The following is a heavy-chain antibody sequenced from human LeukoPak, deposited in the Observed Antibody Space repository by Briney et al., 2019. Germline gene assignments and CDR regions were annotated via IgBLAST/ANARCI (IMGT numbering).Heavy chain of an antibody. CDR1: GGSISSYY. CDR3: ARRWDYYGSGSYYNIGAFDI. V-gene: IGHV4-59*08. D-gene: IGHD3-10*01. CDR2: IYYSGST. J-gene: IGHJ3*02. Sequence: SETLSLTCTVSGGSISSYYWSWIRQPPGKGLEWIGYIYYSGSTNYNPSLKSRVTISVDTSKNQFSLKLSSVTAADTAVYYCARRWDYYGSGSYYNIGAFDIWGQGTMVTVSS.